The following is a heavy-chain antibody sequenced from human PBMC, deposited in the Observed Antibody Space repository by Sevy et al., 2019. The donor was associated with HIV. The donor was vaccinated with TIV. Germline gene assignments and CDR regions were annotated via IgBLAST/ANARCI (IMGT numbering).Heavy chain of an antibody. CDR1: GYTLTELS. Sequence: ASVKVSCKVSGYTLTELSMHWVRQAPGKGLELMGGFDPEDGETIYAQKFQGRVTMTEDTSTDTAYMELSSLRSEDTAVYYCATDTQSVGATTYFQHWGQGTLVTVSS. J-gene: IGHJ1*01. D-gene: IGHD1-26*01. CDR2: FDPEDGET. CDR3: ATDTQSVGATTYFQH. V-gene: IGHV1-24*01.